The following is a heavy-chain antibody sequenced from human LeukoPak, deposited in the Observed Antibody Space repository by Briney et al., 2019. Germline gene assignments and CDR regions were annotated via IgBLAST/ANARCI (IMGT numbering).Heavy chain of an antibody. D-gene: IGHD4-17*01. V-gene: IGHV4-59*01. Sequence: SETPSLTCTVSGGSISSYYWSWIRQPPGKGLEWIGYIYYSGSTNYNPSLESRVTISVDTSKNQFSLKLSSVTAADTAVYYCAGPGDYWFDYWGQGTLVTVSS. J-gene: IGHJ4*02. CDR1: GGSISSYY. CDR2: IYYSGST. CDR3: AGPGDYWFDY.